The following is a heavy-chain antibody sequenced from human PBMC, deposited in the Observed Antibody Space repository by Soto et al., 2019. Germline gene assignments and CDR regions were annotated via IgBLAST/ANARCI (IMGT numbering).Heavy chain of an antibody. J-gene: IGHJ5*02. D-gene: IGHD2-8*01. CDR2: ISGSGGST. CDR3: AKDPVGRVYALLP. CDR1: GLTFSIYT. V-gene: IGHV3-23*01. Sequence: PGGSLRLSCAASGLTFSIYTMSWFRQAPGKGLEWVSAISGSGGSTYYADSVKGRFTISRDNSKNTLYLQMNSLRAEDTAVYYCAKDPVGRVYALLPWGQGTLVTVSS.